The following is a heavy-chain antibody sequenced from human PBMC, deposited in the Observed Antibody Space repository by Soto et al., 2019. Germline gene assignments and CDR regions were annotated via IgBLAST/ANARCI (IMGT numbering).Heavy chain of an antibody. J-gene: IGHJ4*02. Sequence: QVQLQESGPGLVKPSQTLSLTCSVSGGSISSGAYSWGWIRQHPGKVLEWIGYIYYSGSTYYNPSRKSRITIAVATSKNQCSLKMMSVNPAATAVYYCARAYGSIGYRGSIDFDSWGQGTQVTVSS. D-gene: IGHD3-22*01. CDR3: ARAYGSIGYRGSIDFDS. CDR2: IYYSGST. CDR1: GGSISSGAYS. V-gene: IGHV4-31*03.